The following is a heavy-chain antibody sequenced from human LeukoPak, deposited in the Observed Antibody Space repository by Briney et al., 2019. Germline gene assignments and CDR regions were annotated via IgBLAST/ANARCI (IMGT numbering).Heavy chain of an antibody. CDR1: GCTFTSYG. V-gene: IGHV1-18*01. Sequence: ASVKVSCKASGCTFTSYGISWVRQAPGQGLEWMGWISAYNGNTNYAQKLQGRVTMTTDTSTSTAYMELRSLRSDDTAVYYCARAGIRFLEWLPRIHYMDVWGKGTTVTVSS. CDR2: ISAYNGNT. J-gene: IGHJ6*03. D-gene: IGHD3-3*01. CDR3: ARAGIRFLEWLPRIHYMDV.